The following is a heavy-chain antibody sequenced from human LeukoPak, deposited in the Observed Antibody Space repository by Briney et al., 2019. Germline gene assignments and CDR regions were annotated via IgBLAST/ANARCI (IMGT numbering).Heavy chain of an antibody. V-gene: IGHV3-30*02. CDR3: AKAPVFYDFWSGYYSLDY. D-gene: IGHD3-3*01. CDR1: GFTFSSYG. Sequence: PGGSLRLSCAASGFTFSSYGMDWVRQAPGKGLEWVAFIRYDGGNKYYADSVKGRFTISRDNSKNTLYLQMNSLRAEDTAVYYCAKAPVFYDFWSGYYSLDYWGQGTLVTVSS. J-gene: IGHJ4*02. CDR2: IRYDGGNK.